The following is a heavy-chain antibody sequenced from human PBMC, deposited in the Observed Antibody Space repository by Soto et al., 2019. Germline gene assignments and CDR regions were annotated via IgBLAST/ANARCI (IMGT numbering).Heavy chain of an antibody. CDR1: GGTFSSYA. CDR3: ARVVTVVKSFHYWLSGR. Sequence: QVQLVQSGAEVKKPGSSVKVSCKASGGTFSSYAISWVRQAPGQGLEWMGGIIPIFGTANYAQKFQGRVTITAAESTSTAYMEVSSLRSEDTAVYYCARVVTVVKSFHYWLSGRWGRGTLVTVSS. J-gene: IGHJ2*01. D-gene: IGHD2-15*01. CDR2: IIPIFGTA. V-gene: IGHV1-69*12.